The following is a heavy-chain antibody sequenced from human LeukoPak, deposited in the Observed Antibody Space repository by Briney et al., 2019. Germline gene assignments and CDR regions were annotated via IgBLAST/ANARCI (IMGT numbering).Heavy chain of an antibody. CDR3: ARSPDIVATNFDY. Sequence: PSETLSLTCAVSGDSISSSNWWSWVRQPPGKGLEWIGEIYHSGSTNYNPSLKSRVTISVDTSKNQFSLKLSSVTAADTAVYYCARSPDIVATNFDYWGQGTLVTVSS. V-gene: IGHV4-4*02. CDR2: IYHSGST. J-gene: IGHJ4*02. CDR1: GDSISSSNW. D-gene: IGHD5-12*01.